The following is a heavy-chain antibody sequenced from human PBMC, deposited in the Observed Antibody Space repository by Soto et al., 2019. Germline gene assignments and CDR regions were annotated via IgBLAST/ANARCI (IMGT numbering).Heavy chain of an antibody. D-gene: IGHD4-17*01. V-gene: IGHV4-59*01. J-gene: IGHJ4*02. CDR2: ISHTGRT. CDR3: ARDDTTGTFDF. CDR1: TGSMRTYY. Sequence: SETLSLTCSVSTGSMRTYYWTWIRQSPGKGLEWIGQISHTGRTKYNPSLESRVTISVDTSRKQFSLKLTSVTAADKALYYCARDDTTGTFDFWGQGTLVTVSS.